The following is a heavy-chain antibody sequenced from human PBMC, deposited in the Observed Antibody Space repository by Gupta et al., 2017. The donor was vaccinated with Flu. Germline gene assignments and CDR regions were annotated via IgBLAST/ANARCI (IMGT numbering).Heavy chain of an antibody. J-gene: IGHJ4*02. CDR1: GGPISSGSYY. V-gene: IGHV4-61*02. D-gene: IGHD3-3*01. CDR3: AREVWSGNIDY. Sequence: QVQLQESGPGLAKPSQTLSLTCTVSGGPISSGSYYWSWIRQPAGKGLEWIGRIYTSGSTNYNPSLKSRVTISVDTSKNQFSLKLSSVTAADTAVYYCAREVWSGNIDYWGQGTLVTVSS. CDR2: IYTSGST.